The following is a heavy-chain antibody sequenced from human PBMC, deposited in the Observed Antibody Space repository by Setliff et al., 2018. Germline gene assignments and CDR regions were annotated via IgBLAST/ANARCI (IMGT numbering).Heavy chain of an antibody. CDR2: IYTSGST. CDR3: AGAGGGSSFTAYYYYYYMDV. CDR1: GGSISSYY. Sequence: SETLSLTCTVSGGSISSYYWSWIRQPAGKGLEWIGCIYTSGSTNYNPSLKSRVTMSVDTSKNQFSLKLSSVTAADTAVYYCAGAGGGSSFTAYYYYYYMDVWGKGTTVTV. D-gene: IGHD6-13*01. J-gene: IGHJ6*03. V-gene: IGHV4-4*07.